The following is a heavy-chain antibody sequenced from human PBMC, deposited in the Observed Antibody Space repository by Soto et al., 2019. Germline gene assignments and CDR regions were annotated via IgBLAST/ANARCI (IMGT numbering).Heavy chain of an antibody. CDR1: SGAISRGGYY. V-gene: IGHV4-31*03. D-gene: IGHD6-19*01. CDR3: ASFRGWPTYYFYY. Sequence: QVQLQESGPGLVKPSQTLSLTCSVSSGAISRGGYYWSWIRQHPGKGLEWIGYLYSTGSTSYNPSLKSRLTLSVDTSKNQFSLKLSSVTAADTAVYYWASFRGWPTYYFYYWGQGTLVTVSS. J-gene: IGHJ4*02. CDR2: LYSTGST.